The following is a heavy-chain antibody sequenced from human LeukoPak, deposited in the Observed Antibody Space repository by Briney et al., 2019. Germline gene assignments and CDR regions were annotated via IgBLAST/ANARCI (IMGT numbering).Heavy chain of an antibody. D-gene: IGHD3-22*01. V-gene: IGHV1-8*01. CDR3: ARVAGRHDSSGYYQPVWYYYGMDV. J-gene: IGHJ6*02. CDR1: GYTFTSYD. Sequence: ASVKVSCKASGYTFTSYDINWVRQATGQGLEWMGWMNPNSGNTGYAQKFQGRVTMTRNTSISTAYMELSSLRSEDTAVYYCARVAGRHDSSGYYQPVWYYYGMDVWGQGTTVTVSS. CDR2: MNPNSGNT.